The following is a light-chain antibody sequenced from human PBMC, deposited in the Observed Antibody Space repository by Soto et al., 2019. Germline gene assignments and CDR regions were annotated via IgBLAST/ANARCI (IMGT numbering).Light chain of an antibody. J-gene: IGKJ3*01. CDR2: DAS. Sequence: EIVLTQSPATLSLSPGERAILSCRASQSVSAYLAGYQQKPGQAPRLLIFDASNRATGIPARFSGSGSGTDFTLTISSLGPEDFAVYYCQQRADWPPTFGPGTKVDIK. V-gene: IGKV3-11*01. CDR3: QQRADWPPT. CDR1: QSVSAY.